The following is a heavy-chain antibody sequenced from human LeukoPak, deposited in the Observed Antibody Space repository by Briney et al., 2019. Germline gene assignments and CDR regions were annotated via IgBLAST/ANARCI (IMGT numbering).Heavy chain of an antibody. J-gene: IGHJ4*02. CDR1: GDSVSSNSVA. V-gene: IGHV6-1*01. CDR3: ARSIVGATSYFDY. Sequence: SQTLSHTCAISGDSVSSNSVAWNWIRQSPSRGLEWLGRTYYRSKWYNDFAVSVKSRITINPDTSKNQFSLQLNSVTPEDTAVYYCARSIVGATSYFDYWGQGTLVPVSS. CDR2: TYYRSKWYN. D-gene: IGHD1-26*01.